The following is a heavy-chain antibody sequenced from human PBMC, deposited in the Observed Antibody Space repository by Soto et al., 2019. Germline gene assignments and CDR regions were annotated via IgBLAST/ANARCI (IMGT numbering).Heavy chain of an antibody. D-gene: IGHD6-13*01. Sequence: GASVKVSCKASGYTFTSYYMHWVRQAPGQGLEWMGIINPSGGSTSYAQKFQGRVTMTRDTSTSTVYMELSSLRSEDTAVYYCARDRLPPAGTPSPLTRYYYYGMDVWGQGTTVTVS. CDR3: ARDRLPPAGTPSPLTRYYYYGMDV. CDR1: GYTFTSYY. CDR2: INPSGGST. V-gene: IGHV1-46*01. J-gene: IGHJ6*02.